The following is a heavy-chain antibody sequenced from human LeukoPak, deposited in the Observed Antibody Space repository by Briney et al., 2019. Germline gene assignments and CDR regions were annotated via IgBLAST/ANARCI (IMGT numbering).Heavy chain of an antibody. J-gene: IGHJ4*02. CDR2: ISSSSSYI. CDR3: AREPVSGGYYYDY. CDR1: GFIFSTYS. D-gene: IGHD3-22*01. V-gene: IGHV3-21*01. Sequence: GGSLRLSCAAFGFIFSTYSMNWVRQAPGKGLEWVSSISSSSSYIYYADSVKGRFTISRDNAKNSLYLQMNSLRAEDTAVYYCAREPVSGGYYYDYWGQGTLVTVSS.